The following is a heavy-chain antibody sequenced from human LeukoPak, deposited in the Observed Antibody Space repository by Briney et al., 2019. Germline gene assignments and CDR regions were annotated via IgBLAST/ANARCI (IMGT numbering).Heavy chain of an antibody. CDR2: IYYSGST. V-gene: IGHV4-59*08. D-gene: IGHD2-2*01. J-gene: IGHJ4*02. Sequence: SETLSLTCTVSGGSISSYYWSWIRQPPGKGLEWIGYIYYSGSTNYNPSLKSRVTIAVDTSKNQFSLKLSSVTAADTAVYYCARPNCSSTSCYWYFDYWGQGTLVTVSS. CDR3: ARPNCSSTSCYWYFDY. CDR1: GGSISSYY.